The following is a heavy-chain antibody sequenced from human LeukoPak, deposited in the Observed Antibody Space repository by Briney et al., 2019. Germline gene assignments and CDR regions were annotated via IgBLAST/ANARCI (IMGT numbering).Heavy chain of an antibody. Sequence: GGSLRLSCGASGFTFSSHAMNWVRQAPGKGLEWVSAISDSGGRTYYADSVKGRFTISRDNSKNTLYLQMNSLRAEDTAVYYCAKGSGWDLLFDYWGQGTLVTVSS. J-gene: IGHJ4*02. CDR1: GFTFSSHA. CDR3: AKGSGWDLLFDY. D-gene: IGHD6-19*01. V-gene: IGHV3-23*01. CDR2: ISDSGGRT.